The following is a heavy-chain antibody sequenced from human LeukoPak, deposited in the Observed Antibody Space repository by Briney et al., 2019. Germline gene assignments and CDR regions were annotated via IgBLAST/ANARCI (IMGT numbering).Heavy chain of an antibody. CDR3: ARHETGPYFDY. J-gene: IGHJ4*02. CDR2: IYPGDSDT. V-gene: IGHV5-51*01. CDR1: GYSFTSYW. Sequence: GESLKISCKGFGYSFTSYWIGWVRQMPGKGLECMGIIYPGDSDTRYSPSFQGQVTISADRSISTAYLQWSSLKASDTAMYYCARHETGPYFDYWGQGTLVTVSS. D-gene: IGHD1-1*01.